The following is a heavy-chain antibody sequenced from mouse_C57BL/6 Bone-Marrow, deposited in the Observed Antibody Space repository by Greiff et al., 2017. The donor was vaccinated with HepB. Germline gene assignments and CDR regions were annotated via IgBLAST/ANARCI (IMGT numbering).Heavy chain of an antibody. D-gene: IGHD1-1*01. J-gene: IGHJ1*03. CDR1: GFSLTSYG. Sequence: VKLVESGPGLVQPSQSLSITCTVSGFSLTSYGVHWVRQSPGKGLEWLGVIWSGGSTDYNAAFISRLSISKDNSKSQVFFKMNSLQADDTAIYYCARNGYGSSYGYFDVWGTGTTVTVSS. V-gene: IGHV2-2*01. CDR2: IWSGGST. CDR3: ARNGYGSSYGYFDV.